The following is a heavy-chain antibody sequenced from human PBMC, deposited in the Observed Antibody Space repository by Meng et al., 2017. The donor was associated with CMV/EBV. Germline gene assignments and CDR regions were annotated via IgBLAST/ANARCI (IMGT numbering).Heavy chain of an antibody. CDR2: IYYSGST. Sequence: SETLSLTCAVSGGSISSYYWSWIRQPPGKGLEWIGYIYYSGSTNYNRSLKSRVTISVDTSKNQCSLQLSSVTAADTAVYYWERGGALAAFDIWGQGTMVTVSS. D-gene: IGHD3-16*01. J-gene: IGHJ3*02. V-gene: IGHV4-59*01. CDR1: GGSISSYY. CDR3: ERGGALAAFDI.